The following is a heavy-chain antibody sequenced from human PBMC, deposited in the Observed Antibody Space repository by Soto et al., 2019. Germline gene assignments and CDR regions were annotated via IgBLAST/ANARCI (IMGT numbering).Heavy chain of an antibody. D-gene: IGHD2-2*01. CDR2: IYYSGST. CDR1: GGSISSGGYS. Sequence: PSETLSLTCAVSGGSISSGGYSWSWIRQHPGKGLGWIGYIYYSGSTYYNPSLKSRVTISVDTSKNQFSLKLSSVTAADTAVYYCARDSSPDQLLRGWFDPWGQGTLVTVSS. CDR3: ARDSSPDQLLRGWFDP. J-gene: IGHJ5*02. V-gene: IGHV4-31*11.